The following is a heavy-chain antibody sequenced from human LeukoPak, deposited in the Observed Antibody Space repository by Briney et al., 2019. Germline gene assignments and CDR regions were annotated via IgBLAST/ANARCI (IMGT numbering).Heavy chain of an antibody. CDR1: GYTFTSYG. CDR2: ISAYNGNT. CDR3: ARGLPYYSGYDPGFDY. Sequence: ASVKVSCKASGYTFTSYGISWVRQAPGQGLEWMGWISAYNGNTNYAQKLQGRVTMTTDTSTSTAYMELRSLRSDDTAVYYCARGLPYYSGYDPGFDYWGQGTLVTVSS. D-gene: IGHD5-12*01. J-gene: IGHJ4*02. V-gene: IGHV1-18*01.